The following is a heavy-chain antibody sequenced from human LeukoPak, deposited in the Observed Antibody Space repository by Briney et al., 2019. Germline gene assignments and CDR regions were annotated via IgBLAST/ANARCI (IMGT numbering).Heavy chain of an antibody. J-gene: IGHJ5*01. D-gene: IGHD6-13*01. Sequence: RTNHWWSWKRSPAAMGLERIGYIYDSGSTDYNPSLKSRVTMSVDTSGNQFSLKLSSVTTADTAVYYGATRPAGSTWAEIFDFWSRGTLVIVSS. V-gene: IGHV4-61*07. CDR2: IYDSGST. CDR1: RTNHW. CDR3: ATRPAGSTWAEIFDF.